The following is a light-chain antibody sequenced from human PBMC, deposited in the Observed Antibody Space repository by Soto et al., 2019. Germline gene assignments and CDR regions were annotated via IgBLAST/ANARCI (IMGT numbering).Light chain of an antibody. CDR1: QSVSSN. Sequence: IVMTQSPATLSVSTGERATLYCRASQSVSSNLAWYQQKPGQAPRLLIYGASTRATGIPARFSGSGSGTEFTLTISSLQSEDSAVYYCQQYNNWQPFGQGTKVDIK. J-gene: IGKJ1*01. CDR3: QQYNNWQP. CDR2: GAS. V-gene: IGKV3-15*01.